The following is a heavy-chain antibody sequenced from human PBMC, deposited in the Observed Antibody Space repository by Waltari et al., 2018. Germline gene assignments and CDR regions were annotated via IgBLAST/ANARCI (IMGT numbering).Heavy chain of an antibody. D-gene: IGHD3-16*01. V-gene: IGHV3-21*01. CDR1: GFTFSSYS. J-gene: IGHJ3*01. CDR3: AREATGVGFDF. Sequence: EVQLVESGGGLVKPGGYLRLSCAASGFTFSSYSMNWVRQAPGKGLELVSSISSSSSYIYYADSVKGRFTISRDNAKNSLYLQMNSLTVEDTAVYHCAREATGVGFDFWGQGTMVTVSS. CDR2: ISSSSSYI.